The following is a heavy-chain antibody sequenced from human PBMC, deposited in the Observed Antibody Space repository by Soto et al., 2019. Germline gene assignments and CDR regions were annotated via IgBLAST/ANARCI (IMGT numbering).Heavy chain of an antibody. Sequence: PGGSLRLSCAASGFTFTTYWMTWVRQAPGKGLEWVANIKQDGSEKFYVGSVRGRFTISRDNAKNSMYLQMNSLRAEDTAVYYCARSYSGRTTTAWAPLDWWGQGTLVTVSS. D-gene: IGHD1-1*01. V-gene: IGHV3-7*03. CDR3: ARSYSGRTTTAWAPLDW. CDR1: GFTFTTYW. J-gene: IGHJ4*02. CDR2: IKQDGSEK.